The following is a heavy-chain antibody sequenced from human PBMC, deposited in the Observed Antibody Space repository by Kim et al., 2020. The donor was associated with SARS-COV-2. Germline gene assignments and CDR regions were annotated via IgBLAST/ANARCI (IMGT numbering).Heavy chain of an antibody. CDR3: AGNSGYAGRWFDP. CDR1: GFTFSSYG. V-gene: IGHV3-33*08. J-gene: IGHJ5*02. Sequence: GGSLRLSCAASGFTFSSYGMHWVRQAPGKGLEWVAVIWYDGSNKYYADSVKGRFTISRDNSKNTLYLQMNSLRAEDTAVYYCAGNSGYAGRWFDPWGQGTLVTAS. D-gene: IGHD5-12*01. CDR2: IWYDGSNK.